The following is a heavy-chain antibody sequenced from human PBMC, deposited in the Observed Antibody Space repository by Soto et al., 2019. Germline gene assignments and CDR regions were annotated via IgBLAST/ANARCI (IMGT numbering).Heavy chain of an antibody. CDR2: INHSGST. Sequence: SETLSLTCAVYGGSFSGYYWSWIRQPPGKGLEWIGEINHSGSTNYNPSLKTRVTISVDTSKNQFSLKLSSVTAADTAVYYCAGGGYHDAFDTCGQGTMVTVSS. CDR3: AGGGYHDAFDT. CDR1: GGSFSGYY. J-gene: IGHJ3*02. D-gene: IGHD3-22*01. V-gene: IGHV4-34*01.